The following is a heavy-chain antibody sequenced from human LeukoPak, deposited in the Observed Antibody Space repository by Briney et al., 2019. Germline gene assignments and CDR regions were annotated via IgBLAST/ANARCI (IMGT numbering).Heavy chain of an antibody. CDR3: AKDRLCINDVCHGDFDY. CDR2: ISGSGGST. CDR1: GFIFSSYA. Sequence: GGALRLSCAASGFIFSSYAMIWVRQPPAKGLEWVSTISGSGGSTYYADSVKGRFTISRDNSKNTVYLQMNSLRVEDTAVYYCAKDRLCINDVCHGDFDYWGQGTLVTVSS. V-gene: IGHV3-23*01. J-gene: IGHJ4*02. D-gene: IGHD2-8*01.